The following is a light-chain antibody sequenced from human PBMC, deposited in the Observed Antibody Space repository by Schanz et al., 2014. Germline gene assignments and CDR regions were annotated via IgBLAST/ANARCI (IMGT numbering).Light chain of an antibody. J-gene: IGLJ3*02. CDR1: SSDVGGYNY. V-gene: IGLV2-8*01. CDR3: SSYAGSTNWV. Sequence: QSALTQPPSASGSSGQSVTISCTGDSSDVGGYNYVSWYQQHPGKAPKLMIYEVSNRPSGVPDRFSGSKSGNTASLTVSGLQAEDEADYYCSSYAGSTNWVFGGGTKLTVL. CDR2: EVS.